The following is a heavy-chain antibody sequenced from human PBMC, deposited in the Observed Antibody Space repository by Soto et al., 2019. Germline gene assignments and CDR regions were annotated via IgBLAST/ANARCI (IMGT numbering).Heavy chain of an antibody. CDR1: GYTFTSYG. CDR2: ISTYNGKT. J-gene: IGHJ4*02. D-gene: IGHD2-2*01. CDR3: ARERADIVVVPVASDY. Sequence: QVQLVQSGAEVKKPGALVKVSCKASGYTFTSYGISWVRQAPGQGLEWMGWISTYNGKTNYAQKLQGRVTMTTDTSTTTAYMELRSLRSDDTAVYYCARERADIVVVPVASDYWGQGTLVTVSS. V-gene: IGHV1-18*01.